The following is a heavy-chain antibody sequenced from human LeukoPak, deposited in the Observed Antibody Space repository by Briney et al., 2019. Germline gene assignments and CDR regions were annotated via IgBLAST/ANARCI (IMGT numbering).Heavy chain of an antibody. D-gene: IGHD3-3*01. J-gene: IGHJ6*02. CDR1: GGSISSYY. CDR2: IYYSGST. V-gene: IGHV4-59*01. CDR3: ARDFAGHDFWSGYYYYGMDV. Sequence: SETLSLTCTVSGGSISSYYWSWIRQPPGKGLEWIGYIYYSGSTNYNPSLKSRVAISVDTSKNQFSLKLSSVTAADTAVYYCARDFAGHDFWSGYYYYGMDVWGQGTTVTVSS.